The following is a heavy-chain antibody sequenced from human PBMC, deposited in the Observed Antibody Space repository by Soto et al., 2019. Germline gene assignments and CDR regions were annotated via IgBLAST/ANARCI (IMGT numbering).Heavy chain of an antibody. D-gene: IGHD1-26*01. CDR1: GFTFSSYG. V-gene: IGHV3-33*01. Sequence: QVQLVESGGGVVQPGRSLRLSCAASGFTFSSYGMHWVRQAPGKGLEWVAVIWYDGSNKYYADSVKGRFTISRDNSKNTLYLQMNSLRAEDTAVYYCARDSLVDGLGGMDVWGQGTTVTVSS. J-gene: IGHJ6*02. CDR2: IWYDGSNK. CDR3: ARDSLVDGLGGMDV.